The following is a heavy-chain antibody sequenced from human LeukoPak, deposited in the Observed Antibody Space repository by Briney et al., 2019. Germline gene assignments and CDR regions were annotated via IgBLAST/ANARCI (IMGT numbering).Heavy chain of an antibody. CDR1: GFTFSSYA. D-gene: IGHD6-19*01. J-gene: IGHJ4*01. V-gene: IGHV3-30-3*01. Sequence: PGGSLRLSCAASGFTFSSYAMPWVRQAPGKGLEWVAVISYDGSNKYYADSVKGRFTISRDNSKNTLYLQMNSLRAEDTAVYYCARDRDSSGCFDYWGQGTLVTVSS. CDR3: ARDRDSSGCFDY. CDR2: ISYDGSNK.